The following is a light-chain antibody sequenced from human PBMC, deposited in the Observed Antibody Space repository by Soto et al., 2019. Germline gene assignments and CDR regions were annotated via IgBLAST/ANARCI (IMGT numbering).Light chain of an antibody. Sequence: QSALTQPASVSGSPGQSITISCTGTSSDIGVYDYVSWYQHHPGKAPKLMIYEVSNRPSGVSNRFFGSKSGNTASLTISGLQTEDEADYFCASYGGVYYVVGTGTKV. CDR3: ASYGGVYYV. V-gene: IGLV2-14*01. CDR2: EVS. J-gene: IGLJ1*01. CDR1: SSDIGVYDY.